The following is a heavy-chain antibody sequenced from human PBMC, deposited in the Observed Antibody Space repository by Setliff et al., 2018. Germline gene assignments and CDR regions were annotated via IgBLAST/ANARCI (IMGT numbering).Heavy chain of an antibody. V-gene: IGHV3-7*01. CDR1: GFTFSSYW. CDR3: ARRQGLVGAHYYYYGMDV. CDR2: IKQDGSEK. Sequence: GESLKISCAASGFTFSSYWMSWVRQAPGKGLEWVANIKQDGSEKYYVDSVKGRFTISRDNAKNSLYLQMNSLRAEDTAVYYCARRQGLVGAHYYYYGMDVWGQGTTVTVSS. J-gene: IGHJ6*02. D-gene: IGHD1-26*01.